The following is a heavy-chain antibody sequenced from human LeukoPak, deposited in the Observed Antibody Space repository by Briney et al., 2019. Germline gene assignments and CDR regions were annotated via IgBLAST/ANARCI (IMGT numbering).Heavy chain of an antibody. J-gene: IGHJ6*03. CDR1: GASFSGYY. CDR2: INHSGST. CDR3: ARAGRIPRYYYYYMDV. Sequence: SETLSLTCAVYGASFSGYYWSWIRQPPGKGLEWIGEINHSGSTNYNPSLKSRVTISVDTSKNQFSLKLSSVTAADTAVYYCARAGRIPRYYYYYMDVWAKGPRSPSP. D-gene: IGHD3-10*01. V-gene: IGHV4-34*01.